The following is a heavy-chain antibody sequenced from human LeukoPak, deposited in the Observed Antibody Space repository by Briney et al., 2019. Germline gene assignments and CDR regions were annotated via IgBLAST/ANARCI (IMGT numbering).Heavy chain of an antibody. V-gene: IGHV4-4*07. CDR2: IFPSGSS. J-gene: IGHJ4*02. D-gene: IGHD3-22*01. CDR3: ARSSPYDYDSSGYYPLDY. CDR1: GGSISSYY. Sequence: PSETLSLTCTVSGGSISSYYWSWIRQPAGKGLEWIGRIFPSGSSNYNPSLKTRVTMSVDTSNNQFSLRLSSVTAADTAVYYCARSSPYDYDSSGYYPLDYWGQGTLVTVSS.